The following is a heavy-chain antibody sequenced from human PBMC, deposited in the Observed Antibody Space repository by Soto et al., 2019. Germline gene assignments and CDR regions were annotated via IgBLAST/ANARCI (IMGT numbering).Heavy chain of an antibody. D-gene: IGHD3-10*02. Sequence: QVHLVESGGGVVRPGRSLRLSCAASGVAFNNYSMHWVRQAPGKGLEWVAIMAFDGSNKYTADSVKGRFTISRDNSKNILYLQMSSLRPEDTAVYFCARDRVPYVYFYYGMDVWGQGTTVIVSS. CDR1: GVAFNNYS. CDR3: ARDRVPYVYFYYGMDV. J-gene: IGHJ6*02. V-gene: IGHV3-30-3*01. CDR2: MAFDGSNK.